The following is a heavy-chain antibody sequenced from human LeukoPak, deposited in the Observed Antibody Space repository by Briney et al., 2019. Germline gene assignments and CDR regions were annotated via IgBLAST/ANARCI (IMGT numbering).Heavy chain of an antibody. V-gene: IGHV3-21*01. D-gene: IGHD5-24*01. J-gene: IGHJ3*02. Sequence: PGGSLRLSCEASGFTFSTYGMHWVRQAPGKGLEWVSFISGSSSYIYYADSVKGRFTISRDNAKNSLYLQMNSLRAEDTAVYYCARARMATGYSTDAFDIWGQGTMVTVSS. CDR3: ARARMATGYSTDAFDI. CDR1: GFTFSTYG. CDR2: ISGSSSYI.